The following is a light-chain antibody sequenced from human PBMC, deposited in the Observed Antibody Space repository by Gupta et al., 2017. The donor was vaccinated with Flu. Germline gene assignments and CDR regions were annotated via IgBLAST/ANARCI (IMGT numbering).Light chain of an antibody. CDR1: QAVRHS. J-gene: IGKJ1*01. V-gene: IGKV1-16*02. CDR3: QQYHIYPPT. Sequence: PSSLSAAVGDRVTITCRTSQAVRHSLAWFQQIPVKAPKSLIYDVSNLQTAVPSKFSGGGSETEFTLTIDSLQPEDFATYYCQQYHIYPPTFGHETKVDLK. CDR2: DVS.